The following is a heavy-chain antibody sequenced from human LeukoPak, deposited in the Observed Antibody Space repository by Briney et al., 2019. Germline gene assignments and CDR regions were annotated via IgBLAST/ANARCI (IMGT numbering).Heavy chain of an antibody. D-gene: IGHD6-19*01. Sequence: PSGTLSLTCTVSGGSISSSGYYWGWIRQPPGKGLEWIGIIYYSGSTYYNPSLKSRVTISVDTSKNQFSLKLSSVTAADTAVYYCARSPLYPYSSGLADYWGQGTLVTVSS. CDR3: ARSPLYPYSSGLADY. CDR2: IYYSGST. CDR1: GGSISSSGYY. V-gene: IGHV4-39*01. J-gene: IGHJ4*02.